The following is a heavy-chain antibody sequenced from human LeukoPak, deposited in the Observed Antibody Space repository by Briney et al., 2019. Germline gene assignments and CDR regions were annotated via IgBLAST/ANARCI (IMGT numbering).Heavy chain of an antibody. D-gene: IGHD3-10*01. Sequence: GASVKVSCKASGGTFSSYAIIRVRQAPGQGLEWMGWISAYNGNTNYAQKLQGRVTMTTDTSTSTAYMELRSLRSDDTAVYYCASDRSGGGDYWGQGTLVTVSS. CDR1: GGTFSSYA. V-gene: IGHV1-18*01. J-gene: IGHJ4*02. CDR2: ISAYNGNT. CDR3: ASDRSGGGDY.